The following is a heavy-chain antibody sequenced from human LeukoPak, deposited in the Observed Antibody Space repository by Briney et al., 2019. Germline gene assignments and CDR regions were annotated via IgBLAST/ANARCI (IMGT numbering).Heavy chain of an antibody. CDR1: GGTFGSYA. J-gene: IGHJ3*02. Sequence: ASVKVSCKASGGTFGSYAISWVRQAPGQGLEWMGGIIPIFGTANYAQKFQDRVTITTDESTSTAYMELSSLRSEDTAVYYCARTAYLPDQLLFAFDIWGQGTMVTVSS. V-gene: IGHV1-69*05. D-gene: IGHD2-2*01. CDR3: ARTAYLPDQLLFAFDI. CDR2: IIPIFGTA.